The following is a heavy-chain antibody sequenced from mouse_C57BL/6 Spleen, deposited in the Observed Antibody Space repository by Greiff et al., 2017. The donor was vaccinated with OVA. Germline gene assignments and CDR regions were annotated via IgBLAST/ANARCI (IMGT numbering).Heavy chain of an antibody. J-gene: IGHJ2*01. CDR3: ARETNYYGSSSDY. D-gene: IGHD1-1*01. CDR2: IYPGDGDT. V-gene: IGHV1-80*01. CDR1: GYAFSSYW. Sequence: QVQLQQSGAELVKPGASVKISCKASGYAFSSYWMNWVKQRPGKGLEWIGQIYPGDGDTNYNGKFKGKATLTADKSSSTAYMQHSSLTSEDSAVYFCARETNYYGSSSDYWGQGTTLTVSS.